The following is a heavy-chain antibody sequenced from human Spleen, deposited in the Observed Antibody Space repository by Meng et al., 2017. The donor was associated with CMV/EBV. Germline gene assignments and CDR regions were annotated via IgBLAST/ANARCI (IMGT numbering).Heavy chain of an antibody. CDR2: IYYSGST. J-gene: IGHJ4*02. CDR3: ARQGYYDFWSGYPDY. D-gene: IGHD3-3*01. V-gene: IGHV4-39*01. Sequence: GYIGSSSYYWGWIRQPPGKGLEWIGSIYYSGSTYYNPSLKSRVTISVDTSKNQFSLKLSSVTAADTAVYYCARQGYYDFWSGYPDYWGQGTLVTVSS. CDR1: GYIGSSSYY.